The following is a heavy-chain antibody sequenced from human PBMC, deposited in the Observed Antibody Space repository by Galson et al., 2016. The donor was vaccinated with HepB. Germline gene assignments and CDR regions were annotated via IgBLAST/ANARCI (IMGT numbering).Heavy chain of an antibody. CDR2: IYSDDST. Sequence: SLRLSCAASGFTVSSNYMSWVRQAPGKGLEWVSIIYSDDSTYYADSVQGRFTISRDNSKDTLYLQMNSLRPEDTAVYYCARDFDFWSVYDYWGQGSLVTVSS. CDR3: ARDFDFWSVYDY. D-gene: IGHD3-3*01. J-gene: IGHJ4*02. CDR1: GFTVSSNY. V-gene: IGHV3-53*05.